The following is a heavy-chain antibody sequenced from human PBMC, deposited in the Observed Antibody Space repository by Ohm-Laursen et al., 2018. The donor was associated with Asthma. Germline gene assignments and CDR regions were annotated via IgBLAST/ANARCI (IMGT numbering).Heavy chain of an antibody. Sequence: SVKVSCKASGGTFSSYAISWVRQAPGQGLEWMGGIIPIFGTANYAQKFQGRVTITADESTSTAYMELSSLRSEDTAVYYCARNTLWQQLVISCFDPWGQGTLVTVSS. CDR1: GGTFSSYA. V-gene: IGHV1-69*13. CDR3: ARNTLWQQLVISCFDP. J-gene: IGHJ5*02. D-gene: IGHD6-13*01. CDR2: IIPIFGTA.